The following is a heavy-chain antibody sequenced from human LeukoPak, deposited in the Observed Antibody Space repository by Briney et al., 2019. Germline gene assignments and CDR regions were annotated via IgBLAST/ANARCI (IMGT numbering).Heavy chain of an antibody. CDR1: GSTFSSYS. CDR2: ISSSSSYI. CDR3: ARDLEADYDFWSGSNNWFDP. Sequence: GGSLRLSCAASGSTFSSYSMNWVRQAPGKGLEWVSSISSSSSYIYYADSVKGRFTISRDNAKNSLYLQMNSLRAEDTAVYYCARDLEADYDFWSGSNNWFDPWGQGTLVTVSS. J-gene: IGHJ5*02. D-gene: IGHD3-3*01. V-gene: IGHV3-21*01.